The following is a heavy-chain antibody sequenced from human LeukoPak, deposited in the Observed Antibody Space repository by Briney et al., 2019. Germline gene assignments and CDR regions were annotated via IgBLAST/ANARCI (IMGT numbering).Heavy chain of an antibody. D-gene: IGHD5-18*01. Sequence: GGSLRLSCAASGFTFSSYAMTWVRQAPGKGLEWVSAIGGSGAGTYYADSVKGRFTISRDNSKSTLYLQMNSLRVEDTAAYYCAKNGGDSYGTGHFDYWGQGTLVTVSS. V-gene: IGHV3-23*01. CDR3: AKNGGDSYGTGHFDY. CDR1: GFTFSSYA. CDR2: IGGSGAGT. J-gene: IGHJ4*02.